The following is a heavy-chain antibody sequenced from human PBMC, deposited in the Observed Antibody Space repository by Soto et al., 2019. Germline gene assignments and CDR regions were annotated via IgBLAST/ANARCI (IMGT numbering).Heavy chain of an antibody. Sequence: QVQLQESGPGLVKPSQTLSLTCTVSGDSFSSGDFYLSWIRQPPGKGLEWIGYMYYSGSTYYNPALKSRVTISSATSKNQFSLRLRSMTAADTAVSYCARVLMRYYRLDYWCQGALVTVSS. CDR1: GDSFSSGDFY. D-gene: IGHD3-22*01. CDR2: MYYSGST. J-gene: IGHJ4*02. CDR3: ARVLMRYYRLDY. V-gene: IGHV4-30-4*01.